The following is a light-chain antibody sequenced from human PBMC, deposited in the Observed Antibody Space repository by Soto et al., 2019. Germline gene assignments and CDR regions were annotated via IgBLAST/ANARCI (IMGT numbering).Light chain of an antibody. V-gene: IGKV3-15*01. CDR3: QQSET. Sequence: EIVMTQSPANLSVSPGERATLSCRASQSVSSNLAWYQQKPGQAPRLLIYGASTRATGIPARFSGSGSGTEFTLTISSLQSEDFAVYYCQQSETFGQGTKVEIK. J-gene: IGKJ1*01. CDR1: QSVSSN. CDR2: GAS.